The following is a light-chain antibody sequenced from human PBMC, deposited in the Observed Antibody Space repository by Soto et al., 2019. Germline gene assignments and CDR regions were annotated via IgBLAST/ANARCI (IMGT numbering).Light chain of an antibody. CDR3: HKFCSSPPRT. CDR2: AAS. CDR1: QSVSSSS. V-gene: IGKV3-20*01. J-gene: IGKJ1*01. Sequence: EIVLTQSPGTLSLSPGERATLSCRASQSVSSSSLAWFQHKSGQPPRLLIYAASSRATGIPGRVSGSGSGTDFTITTGRLEPEDFAVYYCHKFCSSPPRTFGQGNKVEFK.